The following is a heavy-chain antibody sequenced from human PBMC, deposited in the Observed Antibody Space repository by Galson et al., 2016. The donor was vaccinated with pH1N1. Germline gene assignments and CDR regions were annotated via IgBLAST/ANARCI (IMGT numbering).Heavy chain of an antibody. CDR3: ARGVLDYDFWSGYQDHSAFDI. J-gene: IGHJ3*02. V-gene: IGHV6-1*01. D-gene: IGHD3-3*01. CDR2: TYYRSKWYN. Sequence: CAISGDSVSSNSATWNWIRPSPSRGLEWLGRTYYRSKWYNDYAESVKSRIIISPDTSKNQLYLQLNSVTPADTAVYYCARGVLDYDFWSGYQDHSAFDIWGQGTMVIASS. CDR1: GDSVSSNSAT.